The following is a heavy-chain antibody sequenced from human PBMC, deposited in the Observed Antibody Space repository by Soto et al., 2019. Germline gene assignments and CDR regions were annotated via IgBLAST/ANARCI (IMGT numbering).Heavy chain of an antibody. CDR1: GGSIISHL. CDR3: ARSREFDY. J-gene: IGHJ4*02. V-gene: IGHV4-59*11. Sequence: PSETLSLTCTVSGGSIISHLWSWIRQPPGKGLEWIGYVSHSGSTTHNPSLKSRVTISIDVSKNQFSLSLRSLTAADTAVYYCARSREFDYWSQGTLVTVSS. CDR2: VSHSGST.